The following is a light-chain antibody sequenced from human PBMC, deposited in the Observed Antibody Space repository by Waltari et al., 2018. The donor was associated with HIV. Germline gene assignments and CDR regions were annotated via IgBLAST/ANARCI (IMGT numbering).Light chain of an antibody. Sequence: QSVLTQPPSASGTPGQRVTISCSGSSSNIGSNYVYWYQQLPGTAPKLLIYRNNPRPSGVPDRFSGSKSGSSASLAISGLLSEDDSEYYCATWDDSLSCSWVFGGWTKLTVL. CDR1: SSNIGSNY. CDR2: RNN. V-gene: IGLV1-47*01. J-gene: IGLJ3*02. CDR3: ATWDDSLSCSWV.